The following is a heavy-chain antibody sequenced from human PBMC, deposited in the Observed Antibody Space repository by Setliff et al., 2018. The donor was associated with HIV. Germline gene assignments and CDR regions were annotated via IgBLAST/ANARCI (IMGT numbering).Heavy chain of an antibody. CDR2: IYYSGST. CDR1: GDSISSSSYY. CDR3: ASLPSLYDSSGYYFDY. D-gene: IGHD3-22*01. V-gene: IGHV4-39*01. Sequence: PSETLSLTCSVSGDSISSSSYYWGWIRQPPGKGLEWIGSIYYSGSTYYNPSLNSRVTISVDASKNQFSLKLSSVTAADTAVYYCASLPSLYDSSGYYFDYWGQGTLVTVSS. J-gene: IGHJ4*02.